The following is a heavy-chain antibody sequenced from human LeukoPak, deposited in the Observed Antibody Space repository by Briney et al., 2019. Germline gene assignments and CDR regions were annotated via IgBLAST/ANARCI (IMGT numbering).Heavy chain of an antibody. CDR2: IYTSGST. Sequence: SETLSLTCTVSGGSISSGSYYWSWIRQPAGKGLEWIGRIYTSGSTNYNPSLKSRVTISVDTSKNQFSLKLSSVTAADTAVYYCARDPQYSSLPGYWGQGTLVTVSS. V-gene: IGHV4-61*02. J-gene: IGHJ4*02. CDR3: ARDPQYSSLPGY. D-gene: IGHD6-6*01. CDR1: GGSISSGSYY.